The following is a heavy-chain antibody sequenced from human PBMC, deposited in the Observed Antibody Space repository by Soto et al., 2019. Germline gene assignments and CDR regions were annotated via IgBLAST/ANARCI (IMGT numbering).Heavy chain of an antibody. D-gene: IGHD3-10*01. Sequence: PSETLSLTCTVSGGSITTGGYYWSWIRQHPGKGLECTGYIYYSGTTYYSPSLKSRVTISVDSSKNQFSLKLSSVTAADTAVYCCSSFASYYYYGMDVWGQGTTVTVSS. J-gene: IGHJ6*02. CDR2: IYYSGTT. CDR1: GGSITTGGYY. V-gene: IGHV4-31*03. CDR3: SSFASYYYYGMDV.